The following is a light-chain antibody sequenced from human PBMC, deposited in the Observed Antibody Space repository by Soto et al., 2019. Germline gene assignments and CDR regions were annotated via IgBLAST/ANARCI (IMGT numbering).Light chain of an antibody. J-gene: IGKJ3*01. V-gene: IGKV1-9*01. CDR2: AAS. Sequence: IQLTQSPSSLSASVGDRVTITCRASQGISSYLAWYQQTPGKAPKLLIYAASTLEIGVPSRFSGSGSGTDFTLTISSLQPEDCATYYCQQLNSFPFTVGPGAKGAI. CDR1: QGISSY. CDR3: QQLNSFPFT.